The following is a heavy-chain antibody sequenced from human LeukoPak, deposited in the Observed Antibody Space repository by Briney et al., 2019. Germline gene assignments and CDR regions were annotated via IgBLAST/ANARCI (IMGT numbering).Heavy chain of an antibody. CDR1: GYTFIGHY. D-gene: IGHD3-22*01. CDR2: MNPDSGGT. Sequence: ASVKVSCKASGYTFIGHYIHWVRQAPGQGLEWMGWMNPDSGGTNYAQKFQDRVTMNRDTSITTAYMELSRLRSDDTAVYYCARGGNYYDSSGYYYVRDAFDIWGQGTMVTVSS. J-gene: IGHJ3*02. CDR3: ARGGNYYDSSGYYYVRDAFDI. V-gene: IGHV1-2*02.